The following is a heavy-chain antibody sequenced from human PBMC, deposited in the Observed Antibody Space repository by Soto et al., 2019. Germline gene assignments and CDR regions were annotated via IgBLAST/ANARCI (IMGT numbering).Heavy chain of an antibody. CDR2: ISGSSDNI. J-gene: IGHJ5*02. CDR1: GFTVSDYF. CDR3: VSDSAPIVVAHRVDGDNWFGP. D-gene: IGHD2-2*01. Sequence: GGSLRLSCEASGFTVSDYFTSWIRWAPGKGLEGVSFISGSSDNIKYADSVKGRFTISRDNAKNSLYLQMNSLRAEDTAVSYCVSDSAPIVVAHRVDGDNWFGPWGQVTLGTVS. V-gene: IGHV3-11*06.